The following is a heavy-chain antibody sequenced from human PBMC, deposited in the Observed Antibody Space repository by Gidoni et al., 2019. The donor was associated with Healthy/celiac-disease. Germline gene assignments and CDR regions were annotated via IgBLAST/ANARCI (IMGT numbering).Heavy chain of an antibody. D-gene: IGHD6-13*01. CDR1: GESSTGYE. V-gene: IGHV1-2*02. CDR2: INPNSGGT. CDR3: ARDSIAAAGLADY. J-gene: IGHJ4*02. Sequence: VQLVHSGAEVQKPGASVKVSCRVPGESSTGYEMHWVRQAPGQGLEWRGWINPNSGGTNYAQKFKGRVTMTRDTSISTAYMELSRLRSDDTAVYYCARDSIAAAGLADYWGQGTLVTVSS.